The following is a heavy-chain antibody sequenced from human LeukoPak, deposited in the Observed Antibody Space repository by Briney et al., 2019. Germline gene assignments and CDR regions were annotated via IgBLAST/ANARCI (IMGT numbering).Heavy chain of an antibody. CDR3: VKITSVTGGDC. Sequence: PGGSLRLSCSASGFTFSAYAMYWVRQAPGKGLEYVSGISNNGGSSFYADSVKGRFTISRDNSKNTLYLQMSSLRAEDTAVYYCVKITSVTGGDCWGQGTRLTVLS. CDR2: ISNNGGSS. CDR1: GFTFSAYA. J-gene: IGHJ4*02. V-gene: IGHV3-64D*09. D-gene: IGHD1-1*01.